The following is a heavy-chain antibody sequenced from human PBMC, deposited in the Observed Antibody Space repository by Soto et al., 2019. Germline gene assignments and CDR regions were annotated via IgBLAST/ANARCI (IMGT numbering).Heavy chain of an antibody. D-gene: IGHD5-12*01. J-gene: IGHJ6*02. CDR1: GFTFSSSW. CDR2: IKEDGSEK. CDR3: ARDPASVGYRGLDV. Sequence: PGGSLRLSCAASGFTFSSSWMTCIRQAPGKGLAWVANIKEDGSEKYYVGSVKGRFTISRDNTNESLYLQMNSLRAEDTAVYYCARDPASVGYRGLDVWGQGTTVTVSS. V-gene: IGHV3-7*01.